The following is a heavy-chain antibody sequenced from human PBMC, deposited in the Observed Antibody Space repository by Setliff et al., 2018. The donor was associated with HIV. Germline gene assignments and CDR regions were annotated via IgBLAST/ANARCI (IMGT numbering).Heavy chain of an antibody. CDR3: ARQERYCTSADCYRYFNY. D-gene: IGHD2-2*02. V-gene: IGHV4-4*07. CDR2: IYTSGTT. CDR1: GDSISSYY. J-gene: IGHJ4*02. Sequence: SETLSLTCTVSGDSISSYYWSWIRQTAGKGLEWIGRIYTSGTTNYNPSLKSRLTISLDTSKNQFSLKLSSVTAADTAVYYCARQERYCTSADCYRYFNYWGQGTLVTVSS.